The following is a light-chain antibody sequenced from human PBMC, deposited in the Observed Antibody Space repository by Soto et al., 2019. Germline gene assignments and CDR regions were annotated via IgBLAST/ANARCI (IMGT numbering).Light chain of an antibody. CDR2: DAS. J-gene: IGKJ1*01. V-gene: IGKV1-5*01. CDR3: QQCDMGWS. CDR1: QSIGRF. Sequence: DIQMTQSPSTLSASVGDRVTITCRASQSIGRFLAWYQHQPGKAPKLLIYDASTLESGVPSRFSGTGSGTEFTFSINSLQPEDLGTYYCQQCDMGWSFDQGTKVDFK.